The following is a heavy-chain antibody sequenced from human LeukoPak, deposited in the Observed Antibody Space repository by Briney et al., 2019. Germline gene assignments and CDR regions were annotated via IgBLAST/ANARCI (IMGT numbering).Heavy chain of an antibody. D-gene: IGHD3-22*01. Sequence: GGSLRLSCAASGFTFGSYSMNWVRQAPGKGLEWVSSISSSSSYIYYADSVKGRFTISRDNAKNSLYLQMNSLRAEDTAVYYCARGGYDSSGRGYFDYWGQGTLVTVSS. J-gene: IGHJ4*02. CDR3: ARGGYDSSGRGYFDY. CDR1: GFTFGSYS. CDR2: ISSSSSYI. V-gene: IGHV3-21*01.